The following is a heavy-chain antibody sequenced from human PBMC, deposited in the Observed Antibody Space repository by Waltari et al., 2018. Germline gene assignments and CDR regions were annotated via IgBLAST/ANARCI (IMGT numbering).Heavy chain of an antibody. CDR2: IYHSGST. CDR3: ARRSDDYIWGSYLYAFDI. J-gene: IGHJ3*02. D-gene: IGHD3-16*02. CDR1: GYSISSGYY. V-gene: IGHV4-38-2*01. Sequence: QVQLQESGPGLVKPSETLSLTCAVSGYSISSGYYWGWIRQPPGKGLEWIGSIYHSGSTYYNPSRKSRVTISVDTSKNQFSLKLSSVTAADTAVYYCARRSDDYIWGSYLYAFDIWGQGTMVTVSS.